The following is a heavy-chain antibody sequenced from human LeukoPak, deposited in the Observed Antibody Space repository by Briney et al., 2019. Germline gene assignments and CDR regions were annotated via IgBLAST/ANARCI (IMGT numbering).Heavy chain of an antibody. V-gene: IGHV5-51*01. CDR1: GYSFTNYW. Sequence: GESLKISCKGSGYSFTNYWIGWVRQLPGKGLEWMGIVYPGDSDTRYSPSFQGQVIISADKSISTAYLQWSSLKASDTAIYYCARCRPFFDPWGQGTLVTVSS. J-gene: IGHJ5*02. CDR2: VYPGDSDT. CDR3: ARCRPFFDP.